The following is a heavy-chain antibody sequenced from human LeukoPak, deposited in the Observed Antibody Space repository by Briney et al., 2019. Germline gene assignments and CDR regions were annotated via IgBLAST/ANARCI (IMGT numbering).Heavy chain of an antibody. CDR1: GFTFSSYA. CDR3: AKDSTQMYSSSWDY. CDR2: ISGSGGST. Sequence: GGSLRLSCAASGFTFSSYAMSWVRQAPGKGLEWDSAISGSGGSTYYADSVKGRFTISRDNSKNTLYLQMNSLRAEDTAVYYCAKDSTQMYSSSWDYWGQGTLVTVSS. V-gene: IGHV3-23*01. D-gene: IGHD6-13*01. J-gene: IGHJ4*02.